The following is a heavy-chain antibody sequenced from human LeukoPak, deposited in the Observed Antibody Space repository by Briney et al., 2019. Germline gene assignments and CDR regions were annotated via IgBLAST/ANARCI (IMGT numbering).Heavy chain of an antibody. CDR3: ARGSSWYTYGMDV. D-gene: IGHD6-13*01. V-gene: IGHV4-34*01. J-gene: IGHJ6*02. CDR2: INHSGST. CDR1: GGSFSGYY. Sequence: PSETLSLTCAVYGGSFSGYYWSWIRQPPGKGLEWIGEINHSGSTNYNPSLKSRVTISVDTSKNQFSLKLSSVTAADTAVYYCARGSSWYTYGMDVWGQGTTVTVSS.